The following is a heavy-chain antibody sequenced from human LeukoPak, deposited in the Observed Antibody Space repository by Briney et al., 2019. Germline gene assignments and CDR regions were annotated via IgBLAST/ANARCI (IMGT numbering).Heavy chain of an antibody. D-gene: IGHD5-12*01. J-gene: IGHJ4*02. CDR3: AGGGATSFDY. Sequence: GGSLRLSCAASGFNVSYYSMNWVRQAPGKGLEWVSYISFSNSTLYYADSVRGRFTISRDNAKNSLSLQMNSLRAEDTAVYYCAGGGATSFDYWGQGILVTFSS. CDR2: ISFSNSTL. V-gene: IGHV3-48*04. CDR1: GFNVSYYS.